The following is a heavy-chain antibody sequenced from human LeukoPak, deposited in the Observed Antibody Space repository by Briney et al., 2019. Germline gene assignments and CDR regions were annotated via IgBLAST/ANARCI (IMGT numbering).Heavy chain of an antibody. D-gene: IGHD4-23*01. CDR2: ISSSSSTI. CDR3: AKDYGGNSLFYFDY. V-gene: IGHV3-48*01. Sequence: GGSLRLSCAASGFTFSSYSMNWVRQAPGKGLEWVSYISSSSSTIYYADSVKGRFTISRDNAKNSLYLQMNSLRAEDTALYYCAKDYGGNSLFYFDYWGQGTLVTVSS. CDR1: GFTFSSYS. J-gene: IGHJ4*02.